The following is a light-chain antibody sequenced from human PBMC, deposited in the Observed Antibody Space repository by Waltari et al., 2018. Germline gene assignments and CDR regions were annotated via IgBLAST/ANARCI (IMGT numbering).Light chain of an antibody. Sequence: QSALTQPRSVSGSPGQSVPLSCTGTSSDVGYYNYVSWYQHHPGKAPQLMIYDVTKRPSGVPDRFSGSKSGNTASLTISGLQAEDEADYYCCSYAGSHTWVFGGGTKLTVL. CDR3: CSYAGSHTWV. CDR2: DVT. CDR1: SSDVGYYNY. V-gene: IGLV2-11*01. J-gene: IGLJ3*02.